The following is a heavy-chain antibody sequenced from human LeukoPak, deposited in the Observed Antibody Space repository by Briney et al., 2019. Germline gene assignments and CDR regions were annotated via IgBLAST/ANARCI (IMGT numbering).Heavy chain of an antibody. CDR1: GYTFTSYG. CDR3: ARNGRYYDILTGYYNSWFDP. CDR2: ISAYNGNT. V-gene: IGHV1-18*01. Sequence: ASVKASCKASGYTFTSYGISWVRQAPGQGLEWMGWISAYNGNTNYAQKLQGRVTMTTDTSTSTAYMELRSLRSDDTAVYYCARNGRYYDILTGYYNSWFDPWGQGTLVTVSS. D-gene: IGHD3-9*01. J-gene: IGHJ5*02.